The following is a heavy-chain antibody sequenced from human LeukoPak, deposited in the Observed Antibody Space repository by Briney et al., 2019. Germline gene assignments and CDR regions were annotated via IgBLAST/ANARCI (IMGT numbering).Heavy chain of an antibody. D-gene: IGHD1-20*01. Sequence: GGSLRLSCAASGFTFSSYSMNWVRQAPGKGLEWVSYISSSSSPINYADSVKGRFTISRDNAKNSLYLQMNSLRAEDSAVYYCARGSLITGIDYWGQGALVTVSS. J-gene: IGHJ4*02. CDR1: GFTFSSYS. CDR3: ARGSLITGIDY. CDR2: ISSSSSPI. V-gene: IGHV3-48*01.